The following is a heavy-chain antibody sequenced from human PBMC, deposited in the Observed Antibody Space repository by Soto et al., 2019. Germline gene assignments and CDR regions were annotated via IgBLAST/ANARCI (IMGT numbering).Heavy chain of an antibody. D-gene: IGHD3-22*01. CDR3: ARDALGYSSGYRTKNDP. V-gene: IGHV1-69*13. J-gene: IGHJ5*02. Sequence: ASVKVSCKASGGTFSSYAISWVRQAPGQGLEWMGGIIPIFGTANYAQKFQGRVTITADESTSTAYMELSSLRSEDTAVYYCARDALGYSSGYRTKNDPWGQGTLVTVSS. CDR1: GGTFSSYA. CDR2: IIPIFGTA.